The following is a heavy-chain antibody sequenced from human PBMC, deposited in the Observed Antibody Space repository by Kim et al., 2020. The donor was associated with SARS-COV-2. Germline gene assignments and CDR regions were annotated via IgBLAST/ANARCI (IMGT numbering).Heavy chain of an antibody. D-gene: IGHD4-17*01. CDR2: IYSGGST. CDR3: ARVGTYGDYYYYYGMDV. V-gene: IGHV3-53*01. Sequence: GGSLRLSCAASGFTVTSNYMSWVRQAPGKGLEWVSVIYSGGSTYYADSVKGRFTISRDNSKNTLYLQMNSLRAEDTAVYYCARVGTYGDYYYYYGMDVWGQGTTVTVSS. J-gene: IGHJ6*02. CDR1: GFTVTSNY.